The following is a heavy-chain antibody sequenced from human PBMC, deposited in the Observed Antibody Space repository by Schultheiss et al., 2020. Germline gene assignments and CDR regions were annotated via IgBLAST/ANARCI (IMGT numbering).Heavy chain of an antibody. CDR2: IKSKTDGGTT. CDR3: ARFSGWYYYYYYMDV. J-gene: IGHJ6*03. D-gene: IGHD6-19*01. V-gene: IGHV3-15*01. Sequence: GGSLRLSCTASGFTFGDYAMSWFRQAPGKGLEWVGCIKSKTDGGTTDYAAPVKGRFTISRDDSKNTLYLQMNSLRAEDTAVYYCARFSGWYYYYYYMDVWGKGTTVTVSS. CDR1: GFTFGDYA.